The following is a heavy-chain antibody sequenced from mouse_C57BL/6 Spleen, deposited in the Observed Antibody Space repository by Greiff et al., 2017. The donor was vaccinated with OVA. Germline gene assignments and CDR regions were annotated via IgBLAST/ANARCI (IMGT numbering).Heavy chain of an antibody. J-gene: IGHJ3*01. D-gene: IGHD2-4*01. CDR2: ISSGSSTI. CDR3: APYDDDGAWFAY. Sequence: EVKLVESGGGLVKPGGSLKLSCAASGFTFSDYGMHWVRQAPEKGLEWVAYISSGSSTIYYADTVKGRFTISRDNAKNTLFLQMTSLRSEDTAMYYCAPYDDDGAWFAYWGQGTLVTVSA. V-gene: IGHV5-17*01. CDR1: GFTFSDYG.